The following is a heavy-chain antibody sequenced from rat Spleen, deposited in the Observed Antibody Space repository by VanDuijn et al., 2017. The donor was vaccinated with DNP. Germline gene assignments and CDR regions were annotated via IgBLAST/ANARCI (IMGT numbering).Heavy chain of an antibody. Sequence: EVKLVESGGGLVQPGRSLKLSCAASGFNFNDYWMAWVRQAPGKGLEWIGEVNKDGRTVRFISSLKDKFTISRDNAQDTLYLQMTKPASEDTAMYFCARVDYWGQGVMVTVSS. CDR1: GFNFNDYW. CDR3: ARVDY. CDR2: VNKDGRTV. V-gene: IGHV4-2*01. J-gene: IGHJ2*01.